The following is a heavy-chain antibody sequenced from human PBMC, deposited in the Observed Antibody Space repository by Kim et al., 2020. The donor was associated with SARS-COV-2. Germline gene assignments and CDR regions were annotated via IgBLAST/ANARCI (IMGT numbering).Heavy chain of an antibody. V-gene: IGHV1-3*01. CDR2: INAGNGNT. Sequence: ASVKVSCKASGYTFTSYAMHWVRQAPGQRLEWMGWINAGNGNTKYSQKFQGRVTITRDTSASTAYMELSSLRSEDTAVDYCARLWFGGSLFEPWGQGTLVTVSS. CDR3: ARLWFGGSLFEP. D-gene: IGHD3-10*01. CDR1: GYTFTSYA. J-gene: IGHJ5*02.